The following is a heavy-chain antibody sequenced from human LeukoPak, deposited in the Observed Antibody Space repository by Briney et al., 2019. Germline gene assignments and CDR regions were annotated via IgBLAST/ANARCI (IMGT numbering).Heavy chain of an antibody. Sequence: SETLSLTCTVSGCSISSSSYYWGWIRQPPGKGLEWIGSIYYSGSTYYHPSLKGRVSISVDTSKNQFSLKLSSVTAADTAVYYCARHRAVSVVGNFYFDYWGQGTLVTVSS. CDR3: ARHRAVSVVGNFYFDY. CDR1: GCSISSSSYY. D-gene: IGHD1-26*01. J-gene: IGHJ4*02. CDR2: IYYSGST. V-gene: IGHV4-39*01.